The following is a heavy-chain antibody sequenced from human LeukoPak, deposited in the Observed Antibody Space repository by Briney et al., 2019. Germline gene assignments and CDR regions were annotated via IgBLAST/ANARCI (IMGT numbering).Heavy chain of an antibody. Sequence: PGGSLRLSCAASGFTFSSYAMSWVRQAPGKGLEWVSAISGSGGSTYYADSVKGRFTISRDNAENTLYLQMNSLRAEDTALYYCARYSESYHAIDYWGQGTLVTVSS. CDR1: GFTFSSYA. CDR3: ARYSESYHAIDY. D-gene: IGHD5-12*01. V-gene: IGHV3-23*01. J-gene: IGHJ4*02. CDR2: ISGSGGST.